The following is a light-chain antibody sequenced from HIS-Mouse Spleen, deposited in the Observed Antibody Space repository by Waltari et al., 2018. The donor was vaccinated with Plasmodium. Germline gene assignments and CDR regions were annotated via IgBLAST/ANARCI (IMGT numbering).Light chain of an antibody. CDR2: EDS. CDR3: YSTDSSGNHRV. V-gene: IGLV3-10*01. J-gene: IGLJ3*02. CDR1: ALPKKY. Sequence: SYELTQPPSVSVSPGQTARITCSGDALPKKYAYWYQQKSVQAPVLVIYEDSKRPSGIPERFSGSSSGKMATLTISGAQVEDEADYYCYSTDSSGNHRVFGGGTKLTVL.